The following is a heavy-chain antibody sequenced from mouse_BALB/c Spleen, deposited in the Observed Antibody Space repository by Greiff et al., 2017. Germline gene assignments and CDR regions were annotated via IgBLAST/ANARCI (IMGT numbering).Heavy chain of an antibody. V-gene: IGHV2-4-1*01. CDR1: GFSLTSYG. CDR2: IWSGGST. CDR3: ARNKDYGTLYAMDY. D-gene: IGHD1-1*01. J-gene: IGHJ4*01. Sequence: QVQLKQSGPGLVQPSQSLSITCTVSGFSLTSYGVHWVRQSPGKGLEWLGVIWSGGSTDYNAAFISRLSISKDNSKSQVFFKMNSLQADDTAIYYCARNKDYGTLYAMDYWGQGTSVTVSS.